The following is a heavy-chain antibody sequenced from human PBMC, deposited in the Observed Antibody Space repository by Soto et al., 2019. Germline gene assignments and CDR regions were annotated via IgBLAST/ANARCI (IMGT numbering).Heavy chain of an antibody. D-gene: IGHD7-27*01. V-gene: IGHV4-39*07. J-gene: IGHJ4*02. CDR1: GGSVSSRSYH. CDR3: ARVGWGGDS. CDR2: KPYTGSL. Sequence: SETLSLTCSVPGGSVSSRSYHWSWLRQPPGGRLEWSGVKPYTGSLDYNRSLKSRVLISIDRSKTQFSLKLSPAPAADPAVYFSARVGWGGDSCGQGTVVTVSS.